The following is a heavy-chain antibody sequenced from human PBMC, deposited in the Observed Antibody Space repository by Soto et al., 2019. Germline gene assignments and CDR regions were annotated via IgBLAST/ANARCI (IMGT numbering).Heavy chain of an antibody. D-gene: IGHD3-10*01. V-gene: IGHV3-30*18. Sequence: QVQLVESGGGVVQPGRSLRLSCAASGFTFSSYGMHWVRQAPGKGLEWVAVISYDGSNKYYADSVKGRFTISRDNSKNSLYLQMNSLRAEDTAVYYCAKALRLWFGELLVIDWFDPWGQGTLVTVSS. J-gene: IGHJ5*02. CDR3: AKALRLWFGELLVIDWFDP. CDR1: GFTFSSYG. CDR2: ISYDGSNK.